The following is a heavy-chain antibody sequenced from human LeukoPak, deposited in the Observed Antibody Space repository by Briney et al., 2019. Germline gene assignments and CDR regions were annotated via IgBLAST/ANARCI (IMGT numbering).Heavy chain of an antibody. V-gene: IGHV3-30-3*01. D-gene: IGHD3-10*01. J-gene: IGHJ4*02. CDR3: ARDHRGVRDYFDY. CDR2: ISYDGSNK. CDR1: GFTYSSYA. Sequence: GGSLRLSCAASGFTYSSYALHWVRQAPGKGLEWVAVISYDGSNKYYADSVKGRFTISRDNSKKTLYLKMNSLRAEDTAVYYCARDHRGVRDYFDYWGQGTLVTVSS.